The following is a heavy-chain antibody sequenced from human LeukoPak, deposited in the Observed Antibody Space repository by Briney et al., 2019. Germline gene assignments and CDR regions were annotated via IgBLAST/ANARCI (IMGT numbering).Heavy chain of an antibody. CDR1: GFTFNIYA. CDR2: ILSNGSTT. CDR3: AQHMSRASHPFDY. V-gene: IGHV3-64*02. Sequence: GGSLRLSCEASGFTFNIYAMFWVRQAPGKGLEYVSGILSNGSTTYYEDSVKGRFTISRDNSKTTLYLQMNSLSVEDTAVYYCAQHMSRASHPFDYWGQGTLVTVSS. D-gene: IGHD5/OR15-5a*01. J-gene: IGHJ4*02.